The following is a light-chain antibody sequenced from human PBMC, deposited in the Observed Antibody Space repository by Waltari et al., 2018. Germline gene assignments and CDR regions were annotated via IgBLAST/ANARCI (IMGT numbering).Light chain of an antibody. J-gene: IGLJ2*01. CDR1: SSDVGGSNY. CDR2: DVA. Sequence: QSALTQPASVSGSPGQPITISCTGTSSDVGGSNYVSWYQQHPGKVPQLMVYDVANRPSVVSTRFSGSKSSNTASLTISGLQAEDDADYYCSSWTDSDSLKLLFGGGTKLTVL. V-gene: IGLV2-14*03. CDR3: SSWTDSDSLKLL.